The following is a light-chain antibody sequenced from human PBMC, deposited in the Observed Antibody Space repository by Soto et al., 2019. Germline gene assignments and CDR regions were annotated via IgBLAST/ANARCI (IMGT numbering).Light chain of an antibody. Sequence: QSALTQPPSASGSPGQSVTISCTGTSSDVGGYNYVSWYQQHPGKAPKLMIYEVSERPSGVPDRFSGSKSSNTASLTVSRLQAEDQADYYCSSYAGSNNFVFRTGTKLTVL. V-gene: IGLV2-8*01. CDR3: SSYAGSNNFV. CDR2: EVS. J-gene: IGLJ1*01. CDR1: SSDVGGYNY.